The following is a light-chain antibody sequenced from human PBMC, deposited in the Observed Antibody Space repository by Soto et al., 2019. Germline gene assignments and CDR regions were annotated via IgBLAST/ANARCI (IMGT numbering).Light chain of an antibody. Sequence: DIQMRQSPPSLSASVGDRISITCRASQSVSSYLNWYQQKPGKAPRLLIYAASHLQTGVPSRFRGTGSATHFTLTISSLQPEDFATYYCQQSYRAVTFGQGTRPENK. CDR2: AAS. CDR3: QQSYRAVT. CDR1: QSVSSY. J-gene: IGKJ5*01. V-gene: IGKV1-39*01.